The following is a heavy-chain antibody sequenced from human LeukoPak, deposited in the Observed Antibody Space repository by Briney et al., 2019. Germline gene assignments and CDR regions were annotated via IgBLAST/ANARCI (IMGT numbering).Heavy chain of an antibody. CDR2: IIPILGIA. CDR1: GYTFTGYY. V-gene: IGHV1-69*02. CDR3: AIRVSGSYYYYGMDV. D-gene: IGHD1-26*01. Sequence: ASVKVSCKASGYTFTGYYMHWVRQAPGQGLEWMGRIIPILGIANYAQKFQGRVTITADKSTSTAYMELSSLRSEDTAVYYCAIRVSGSYYYYGMDVWGQGTTVTVSS. J-gene: IGHJ6*02.